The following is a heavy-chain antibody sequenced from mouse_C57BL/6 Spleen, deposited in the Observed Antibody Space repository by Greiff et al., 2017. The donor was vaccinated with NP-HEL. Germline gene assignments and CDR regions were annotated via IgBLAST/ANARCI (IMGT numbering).Heavy chain of an antibody. Sequence: QVQLQQSGPELVKPGASVKISCKASGYAFSSSWMNWVKQRPGKGLEWIGRIYPGDGDTNYNGKFKGKATLTADKSSSTAYMQLTSLTSEDSAVYFWARVHQGDYWGQGTTLTVSS. CDR2: IYPGDGDT. J-gene: IGHJ2*01. V-gene: IGHV1-82*01. CDR3: ARVHQGDY. CDR1: GYAFSSSW.